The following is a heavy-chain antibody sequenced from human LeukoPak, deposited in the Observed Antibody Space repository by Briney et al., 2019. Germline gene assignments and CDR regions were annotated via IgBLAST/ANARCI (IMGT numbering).Heavy chain of an antibody. CDR1: GFTFDDYA. V-gene: IGHV3-9*01. D-gene: IGHD6-19*01. CDR3: AKDIRRYSSGWQPSFDY. Sequence: GRSLRLSCAASGFTFDDYAMHWVRQAPGKGLEGVSGISWNSGSIGYADSVKGRFTISRDNAKNSLYLQMNSLRAEDTALYYCAKDIRRYSSGWQPSFDYWGQGTLVTVSS. CDR2: ISWNSGSI. J-gene: IGHJ4*02.